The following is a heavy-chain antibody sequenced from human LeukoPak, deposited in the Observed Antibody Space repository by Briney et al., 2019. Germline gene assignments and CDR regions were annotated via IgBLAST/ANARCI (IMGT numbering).Heavy chain of an antibody. CDR3: ARVSYSSGWFFDY. Sequence: GGSLRLSCAASGFTFSSFNMSWVRQAAGKGLEWVSSISSTSTYIYDADSVKGRFTISRDNAKNSLYLQMNSLRAEDTAVYYCARVSYSSGWFFDYWGQGTLVTVSS. CDR1: GFTFSSFN. V-gene: IGHV3-21*01. J-gene: IGHJ4*02. CDR2: ISSTSTYI. D-gene: IGHD6-19*01.